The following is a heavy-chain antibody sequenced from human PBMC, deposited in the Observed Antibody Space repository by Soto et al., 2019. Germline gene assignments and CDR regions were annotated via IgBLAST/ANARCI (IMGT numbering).Heavy chain of an antibody. Sequence: PGGSLRLSCAASGFTFSSYWMHWVRQVPGKGLVWVSHIVSDSSITNYADSVKGRFTISRDNAQNSVFLVMNRLRAEDTAVYYCARDRDWAFDYWGQGTLVTVSS. CDR2: IVSDSSIT. V-gene: IGHV3-48*04. CDR1: GFTFSSYW. CDR3: ARDRDWAFDY. D-gene: IGHD3-9*01. J-gene: IGHJ4*02.